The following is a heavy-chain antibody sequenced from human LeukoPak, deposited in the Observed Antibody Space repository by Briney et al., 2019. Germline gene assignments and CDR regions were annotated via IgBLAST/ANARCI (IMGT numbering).Heavy chain of an antibody. Sequence: GESLKISCEGSGYNFSNCLIGWVRQMPGKGLEWMGIIYPGDSDTRYGPSFQGQVTISADKSISTAYLQWSSLKASDTAMYYCARHGGRGSGGNSGFDYWGQGTLVTVSS. V-gene: IGHV5-51*01. CDR3: ARHGGRGSGGNSGFDY. D-gene: IGHD4-23*01. CDR2: IYPGDSDT. J-gene: IGHJ4*02. CDR1: GYNFSNCL.